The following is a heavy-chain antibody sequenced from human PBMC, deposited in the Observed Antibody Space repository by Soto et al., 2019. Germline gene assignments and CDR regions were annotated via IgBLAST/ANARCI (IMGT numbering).Heavy chain of an antibody. CDR3: VRGTRGHYEY. Sequence: GGSLRLSCAASGFTFSHYAMHWVRQAPGKGLEYVSAITSEGISTYYADSVKGRFTISRDNSQNRLFLQMGSLTVEDMALYYCVRGTRGHYEYWGQGTLVTVSS. CDR1: GFTFSHYA. D-gene: IGHD2-21*02. J-gene: IGHJ4*02. V-gene: IGHV3-64*02. CDR2: ITSEGIST.